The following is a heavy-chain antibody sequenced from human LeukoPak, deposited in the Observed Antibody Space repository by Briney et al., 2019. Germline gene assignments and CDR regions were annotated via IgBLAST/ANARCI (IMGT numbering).Heavy chain of an antibody. J-gene: IGHJ3*02. Sequence: SETLSLTCTVSGGSISSYYWSWIRQPPGKGLEWIGEINHSGSTNYNPSLTSRVTISVDTSKNQCSLKLSSVTAADTAVYYCARGKASSSWYAALAFDIWGQGTMVTVSS. CDR3: ARGKASSSWYAALAFDI. V-gene: IGHV4-34*01. CDR1: GGSISSYY. D-gene: IGHD6-13*01. CDR2: INHSGST.